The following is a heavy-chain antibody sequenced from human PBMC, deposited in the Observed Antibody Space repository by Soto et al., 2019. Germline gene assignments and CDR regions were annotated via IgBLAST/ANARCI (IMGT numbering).Heavy chain of an antibody. D-gene: IGHD6-19*01. V-gene: IGHV4-4*02. CDR1: GDSVSSPYY. CDR2: VFHTGTT. J-gene: IGHJ4*02. Sequence: QVQLQESGPGLVKPSGTLSLTCAVSGDSVSSPYYWCWVRQPPGKGLEWIGEVFHTGTTSYNPSHRSRVPISMDKSNKQFSLDLTSVTAADTAVYYCARSAGWYAVHSWGPGTLVIVSS. CDR3: ARSAGWYAVHS.